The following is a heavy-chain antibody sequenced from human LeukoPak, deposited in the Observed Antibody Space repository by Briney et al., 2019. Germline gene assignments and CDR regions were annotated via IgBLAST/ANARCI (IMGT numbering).Heavy chain of an antibody. CDR2: IYYSGST. CDR3: ARGRDGSLGGAFDI. D-gene: IGHD5-24*01. J-gene: IGHJ3*02. V-gene: IGHV4-31*03. Sequence: SQTLSLTCTVSGGSISSGGYYWSWIRQHPGKGLEWIGYIYYSGSTYYNPSLKSRVTISVDTSKNQFSLKLSSVTAADTAVYYCARGRDGSLGGAFDIWGQGTMVTVSS. CDR1: GGSISSGGYY.